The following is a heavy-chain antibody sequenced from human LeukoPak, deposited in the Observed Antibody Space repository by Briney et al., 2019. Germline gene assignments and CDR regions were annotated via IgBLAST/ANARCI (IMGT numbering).Heavy chain of an antibody. CDR2: ISSSSSTI. CDR1: GFTFSSYS. Sequence: GGSLRLSCAASGFTFSSYSMNWVRQAPGKGLEWVSYISSSSSTIYYADSVKGRFTISRDNAKNSLYLQMNSLRAEDTAVYYCAGRYDSSGYPLHWGQGTLVTVSS. V-gene: IGHV3-48*01. J-gene: IGHJ4*02. CDR3: AGRYDSSGYPLH. D-gene: IGHD3-22*01.